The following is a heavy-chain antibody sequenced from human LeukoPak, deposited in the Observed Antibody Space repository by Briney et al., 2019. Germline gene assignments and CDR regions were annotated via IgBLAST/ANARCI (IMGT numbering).Heavy chain of an antibody. J-gene: IGHJ4*02. V-gene: IGHV1-18*01. CDR3: AXXXXXXXXXXGGYYFDY. Sequence: GASVKVSCKASGYTFTSYGISWVRQAPGQGLEWMGWISAYNGNTNYAQKLQGRVTMTTDTSTSTAYMELRSLRSDDTAVYYCAXXXXXXXXXXGGYYFDYWGQGTLVTVSS. CDR1: GYTFTSYG. CDR2: ISAYNGNT. D-gene: IGHD1-26*01.